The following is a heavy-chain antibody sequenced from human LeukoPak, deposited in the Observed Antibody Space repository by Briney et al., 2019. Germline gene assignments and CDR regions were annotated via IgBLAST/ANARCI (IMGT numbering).Heavy chain of an antibody. V-gene: IGHV3-23*01. Sequence: GGSLRLSCAASGFTFSAYAMNWVRQAPGKGLEWVSSIIGRGTSAFYADSGKGRFTISRDNSKNTLYLQMNSLTAADTAVYYCVKPNGNVVAVPMDVWGQGTTVPVSS. D-gene: IGHD2-21*01. CDR1: GFTFSAYA. J-gene: IGHJ6*02. CDR3: VKPNGNVVAVPMDV. CDR2: IIGRGTSA.